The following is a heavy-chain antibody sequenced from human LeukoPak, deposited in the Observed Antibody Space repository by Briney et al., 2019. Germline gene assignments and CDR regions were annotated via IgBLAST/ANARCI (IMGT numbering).Heavy chain of an antibody. V-gene: IGHV1-2*02. Sequence: GASVKVSCKASGYTFTGYYLHWVRQAPGQGLEWMGWINPNSGRTKYAQKFQDRATMTRDTSITTAYMELSSLRSDDTAVYYCARDHIHWFDPWGQGTPVTVSS. CDR1: GYTFTGYY. CDR3: ARDHIHWFDP. CDR2: INPNSGRT. J-gene: IGHJ5*02.